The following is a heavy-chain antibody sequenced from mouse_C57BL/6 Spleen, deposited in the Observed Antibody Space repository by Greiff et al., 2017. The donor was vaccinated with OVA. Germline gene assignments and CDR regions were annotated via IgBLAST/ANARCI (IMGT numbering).Heavy chain of an antibody. CDR1: GYAFTNSL. J-gene: IGHJ2*01. CDR3: ARYYYGDFDY. CDR2: INPGSGGT. V-gene: IGHV1-54*01. D-gene: IGHD1-1*01. Sequence: VQLQQSGAELVRPGTSVKVSCKASGYAFTNSLIEWVKQRPGQGLEWIGVINPGSGGTNYNEKFKGKATLTADKSSSTAYMQLSSLTSEDSAVYFCARYYYGDFDYWGQGTTLTVSS.